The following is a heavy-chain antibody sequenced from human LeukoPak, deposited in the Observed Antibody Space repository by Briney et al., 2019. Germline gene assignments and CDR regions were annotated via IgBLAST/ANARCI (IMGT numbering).Heavy chain of an antibody. CDR2: IYTDGST. Sequence: GSLRLSCAASGFTVSSNHMNWVRQAPGKGLEWVSVIYTDGSTYYADSVKGRFTISRDNSKNTLYLQMNSLRAEDTAVYYCVRQGLGEATRWGQGTLVTVSS. CDR3: VRQGLGEATR. D-gene: IGHD3-16*01. J-gene: IGHJ4*02. V-gene: IGHV3-66*04. CDR1: GFTVSSNH.